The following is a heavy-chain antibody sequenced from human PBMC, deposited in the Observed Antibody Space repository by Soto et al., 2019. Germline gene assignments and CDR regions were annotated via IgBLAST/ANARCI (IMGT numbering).Heavy chain of an antibody. CDR3: TRDRGGRGGY. V-gene: IGHV3-74*01. Sequence: EVQLVESGGGLVQPGGSLRLSCEVSGFIFSSYWMHWVRQVPGKGLVWVSRTNEDGSITNYADSVRGRFTISRDNAKNTLYLEMNSVRGEDTAVYYCTRDRGGRGGYWGQGTLVTVSS. J-gene: IGHJ4*02. CDR1: GFIFSSYW. D-gene: IGHD3-16*01. CDR2: TNEDGSIT.